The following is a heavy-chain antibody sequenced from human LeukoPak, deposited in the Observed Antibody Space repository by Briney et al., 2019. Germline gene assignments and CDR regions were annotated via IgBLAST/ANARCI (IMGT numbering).Heavy chain of an antibody. CDR3: AREWWGYDVLTGDNWFDP. CDR2: INPNSGGT. Sequence: GASVKVSCKASGYTFTGYYMHWVRQAPGQGLEWMGWINPNSGGTNYAQKFQGRVTMTRDTSISTAYMELSRLRSDDTAAYYCAREWWGYDVLTGDNWFDPWGQGTLVTVSS. V-gene: IGHV1-2*02. CDR1: GYTFTGYY. J-gene: IGHJ5*02. D-gene: IGHD3-9*01.